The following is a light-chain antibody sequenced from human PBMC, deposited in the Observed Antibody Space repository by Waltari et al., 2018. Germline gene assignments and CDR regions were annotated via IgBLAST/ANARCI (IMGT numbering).Light chain of an antibody. Sequence: QSVLPQPPSASGTPGPRVPIPCSGGSSHPGTTYVCLYHPPRETSPTPLLSWYQPLPETVPTLLLYRNNQRPSGVPDRFSGSKSGTSASLAISGLRSEDEADYYCAAWDDNLSGWVFGGGTKLTVL. CDR2: RNN. V-gene: IGLV1-47*01. CDR1: SSHPGTTY. CDR3: AAWDDNLSGWV. J-gene: IGLJ2*01.